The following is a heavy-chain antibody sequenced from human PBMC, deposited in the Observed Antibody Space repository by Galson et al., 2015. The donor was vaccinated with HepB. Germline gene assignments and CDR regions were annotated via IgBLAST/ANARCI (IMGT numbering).Heavy chain of an antibody. J-gene: IGHJ4*02. D-gene: IGHD3-22*01. CDR2: MNPNSGNT. CDR3: ARAGYYDSSGYSTLDY. Sequence: SVKVSCRASGYTFTSYDINWVRQATGQGLEWMGWMNPNSGNTGYAQKFQGRVTMTRNTSISTAYMELSSLRSEDTAVYYCARAGYYDSSGYSTLDYWGQGTLVTVSS. CDR1: GYTFTSYD. V-gene: IGHV1-8*01.